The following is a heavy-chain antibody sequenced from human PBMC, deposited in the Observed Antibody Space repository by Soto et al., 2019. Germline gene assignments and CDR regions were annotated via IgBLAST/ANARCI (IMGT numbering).Heavy chain of an antibody. D-gene: IGHD1-7*01. J-gene: IGHJ4*02. Sequence: EVQLVESGGGLVQPGGSLRLSCAASGFTFRNYWMSWVRQAPGEGLEWVANMNQDGSERYYVDSVKGRFTISRDNAKNSLFLQMDSLRAEDTAIYYCTRDRSGTMLFWGQGTLVTVSS. CDR1: GFTFRNYW. CDR2: MNQDGSER. V-gene: IGHV3-7*01. CDR3: TRDRSGTMLF.